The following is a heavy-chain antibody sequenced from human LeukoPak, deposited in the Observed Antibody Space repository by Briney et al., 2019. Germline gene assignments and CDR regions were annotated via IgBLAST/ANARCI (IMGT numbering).Heavy chain of an antibody. D-gene: IGHD3-10*01. CDR3: AKGPLWFGELLPRDYYGMDV. V-gene: IGHV3-30*18. CDR1: GFTFSSYG. CDR2: ISYDGSNK. J-gene: IGHJ6*02. Sequence: GGSLRLPCAASGFTFSSYGMRWVRQAPGKGLEWVAVISYDGSNKYYADSVKGRFTISRDNSKNTLYLQMNSLRAEDTAVYYCAKGPLWFGELLPRDYYGMDVWGQGTTVTVSS.